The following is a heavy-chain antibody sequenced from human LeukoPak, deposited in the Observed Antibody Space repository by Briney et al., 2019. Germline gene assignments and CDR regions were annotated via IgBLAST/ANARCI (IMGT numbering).Heavy chain of an antibody. J-gene: IGHJ6*03. Sequence: GGSLRLSCAASGFTFSRYSMNWVRQAPGKGLEWVANIKQDGSEKYYVDSVKGRFTISRDNAKNSLYLQMNSLRAEDTAVYYCARAQRYGGLTIYYYYYMDVWGTGTTVTVSS. CDR1: GFTFSRYS. D-gene: IGHD4-23*01. V-gene: IGHV3-7*01. CDR2: IKQDGSEK. CDR3: ARAQRYGGLTIYYYYYMDV.